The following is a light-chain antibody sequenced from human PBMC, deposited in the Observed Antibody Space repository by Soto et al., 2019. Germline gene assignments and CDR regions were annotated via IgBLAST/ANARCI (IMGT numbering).Light chain of an antibody. Sequence: EIVMTQSPATLSVSPGERATLSCRASQSVSSNLAWYQQKPGQAPRLLIYGASTRATGIPARFSGSGSGTESTLTISSLQSEDFAVYYCQQYNNWPSGRTFGQGTKVEIK. CDR3: QQYNNWPSGRT. V-gene: IGKV3-15*01. CDR2: GAS. CDR1: QSVSSN. J-gene: IGKJ1*01.